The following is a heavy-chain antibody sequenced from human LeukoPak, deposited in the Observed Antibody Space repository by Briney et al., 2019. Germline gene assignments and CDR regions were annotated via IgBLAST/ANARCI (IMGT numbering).Heavy chain of an antibody. CDR1: GFTVSSNY. D-gene: IGHD3-9*01. J-gene: IGHJ4*02. Sequence: PGGSLRLSCAASGFTVSSNYMSWVRQAPGKGLEWVSVIYSGGSTYYADSVKGRFTISRDNSKNTLYLQMNSLRAEDTAVYYCARSVELRYFDWLPIYWGRGTLVTVSS. CDR2: IYSGGST. V-gene: IGHV3-66*01. CDR3: ARSVELRYFDWLPIY.